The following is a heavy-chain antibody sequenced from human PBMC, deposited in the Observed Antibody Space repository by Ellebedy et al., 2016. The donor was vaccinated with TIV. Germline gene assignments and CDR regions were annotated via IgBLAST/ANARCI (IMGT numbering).Heavy chain of an antibody. Sequence: DSLKGRVTISRDNSKNTLFLQMNSLRAEDTAMYYCARDYTSPGAWGQGTLVTVSS. V-gene: IGHV3-30*07. D-gene: IGHD3-16*01. CDR3: ARDYTSPGA. J-gene: IGHJ4*02.